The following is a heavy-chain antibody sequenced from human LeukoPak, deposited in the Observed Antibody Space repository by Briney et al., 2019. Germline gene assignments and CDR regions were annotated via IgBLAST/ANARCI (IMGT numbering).Heavy chain of an antibody. Sequence: GRSLRLSCAASGFTFSDFGMHWVRQAPGKGLESVAVISHDGNSKYSADSVKGRFTISRDNSKNTLYLQMDSLRVEDTAVYYCAIDRSYRGYEPLDHWGQGTLVTVSS. CDR3: AIDRSYRGYEPLDH. J-gene: IGHJ4*02. D-gene: IGHD2-21*01. CDR1: GFTFSDFG. V-gene: IGHV3-30*03. CDR2: ISHDGNSK.